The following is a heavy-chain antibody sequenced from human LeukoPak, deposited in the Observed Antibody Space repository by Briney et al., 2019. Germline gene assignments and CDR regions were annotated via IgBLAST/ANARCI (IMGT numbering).Heavy chain of an antibody. V-gene: IGHV4-39*07. CDR3: ARDRQQLVRGDYFDY. CDR2: IYYSGST. D-gene: IGHD6-13*01. J-gene: IGHJ4*02. CDR1: GGSINSGSYY. Sequence: SETLSLTCTVSGGSINSGSYYWGWIRQPPGKGLEWIGSIYYSGSTYYNPSLKSRVTISVDTSKNQFSLKLSSVTAADTAVYYCARDRQQLVRGDYFDYWGQGTLVTVPS.